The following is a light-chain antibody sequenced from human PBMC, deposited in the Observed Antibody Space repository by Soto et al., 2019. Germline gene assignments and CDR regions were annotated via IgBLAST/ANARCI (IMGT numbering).Light chain of an antibody. Sequence: QSALTQPRSVSGSPGQSVSIFCTGTSSDVGGYNYVSWYQQHPDKAPKVMIYDVTKRPPGVPDRFSGSKSGNTASLTISGLQSEDEADYYCSSYAGRYTYVFGTGTKLTVL. CDR3: SSYAGRYTYV. CDR2: DVT. CDR1: SSDVGGYNY. J-gene: IGLJ1*01. V-gene: IGLV2-11*01.